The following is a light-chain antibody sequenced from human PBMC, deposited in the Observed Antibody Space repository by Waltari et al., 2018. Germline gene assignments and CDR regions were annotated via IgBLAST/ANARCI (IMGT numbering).Light chain of an antibody. V-gene: IGKV1-39*01. CDR2: TAS. J-gene: IGKJ2*01. Sequence: DIQMTQSPSSLSASVGDRVTISCRASQSITGYLNWYQQKPGKAPKLLVYTASSLQSGIPLRFSGSGSGTDFTLTISSLQPEDFATYYCQQSYSTPYTFGQGTKLEIK. CDR1: QSITGY. CDR3: QQSYSTPYT.